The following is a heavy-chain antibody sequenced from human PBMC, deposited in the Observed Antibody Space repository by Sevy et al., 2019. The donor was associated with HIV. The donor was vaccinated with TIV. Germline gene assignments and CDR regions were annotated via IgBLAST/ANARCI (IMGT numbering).Heavy chain of an antibody. Sequence: ASVKVSCKASGYTFTSYGISWVRQAPGQGLAWMGWISAYNGNTNYAQKLQGRVTMTTDTSTSTAYMELRSLRSDDTAVYYCARERVYCSGGSCYRDFLDYWGQGTLVTVSS. CDR2: ISAYNGNT. J-gene: IGHJ4*02. V-gene: IGHV1-18*01. CDR3: ARERVYCSGGSCYRDFLDY. CDR1: GYTFTSYG. D-gene: IGHD2-15*01.